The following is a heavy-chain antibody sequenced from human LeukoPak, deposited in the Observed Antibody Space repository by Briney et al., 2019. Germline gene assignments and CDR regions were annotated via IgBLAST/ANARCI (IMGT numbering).Heavy chain of an antibody. D-gene: IGHD6-19*01. CDR2: IIPHFGTA. Sequence: ASVKVPCKASGGTFSSYAISWVRQAPGQGLEGVGRIIPHFGTANYAQNFQGRVTITTDESTSTAYMELSSLRSEDTAVYYCARRRESSGLIFDYWGQGTLVTVSS. J-gene: IGHJ4*02. V-gene: IGHV1-69*05. CDR3: ARRRESSGLIFDY. CDR1: GGTFSSYA.